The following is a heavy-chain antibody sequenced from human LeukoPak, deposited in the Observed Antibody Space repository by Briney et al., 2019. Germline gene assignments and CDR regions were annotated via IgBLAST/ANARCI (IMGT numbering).Heavy chain of an antibody. V-gene: IGHV1-2*02. CDR2: INPNSGGT. J-gene: IGHJ4*02. Sequence: GASVKVSCKASGYTFTGYYMHWVRQAPGQGLEWMGWINPNSGGTNYAQKFQGRVTMTRDTSISTAYMELSRLRSDDTAVYYCASSMITFGGACDYWGQGTLVTVSS. CDR1: GYTFTGYY. CDR3: ASSMITFGGACDY. D-gene: IGHD3-16*01.